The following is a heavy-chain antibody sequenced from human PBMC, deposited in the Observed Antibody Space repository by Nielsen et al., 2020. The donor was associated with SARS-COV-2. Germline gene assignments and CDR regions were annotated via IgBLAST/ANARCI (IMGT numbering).Heavy chain of an antibody. CDR1: GYTFTNFY. CDR2: INPSGGST. J-gene: IGHJ4*02. Sequence: ASVKVSCKASGYTFTNFYMHWVRQAPGQGLEWMGIINPSGGSTTYAQKFQGRVTMTRDTSTSTVYMEVSNLKSEDTAVYYCARDPNKHYDFWRGMPYFDSWGQGTLVTVSS. V-gene: IGHV1-46*01. D-gene: IGHD3-3*01. CDR3: ARDPNKHYDFWRGMPYFDS.